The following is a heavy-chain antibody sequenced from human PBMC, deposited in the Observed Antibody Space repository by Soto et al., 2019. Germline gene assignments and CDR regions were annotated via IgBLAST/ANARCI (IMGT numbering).Heavy chain of an antibody. J-gene: IGHJ4*02. Sequence: SETLSLTCSVSGASIYNGGYFWSWIRQSPGKGLEWIGHIHNSGSPYNNPSLKSRVTISADTSMNQFSLALTSVTAADTAVYYCARGPPHHYWGQGTLVTVSS. CDR1: GASIYNGGYF. CDR3: ARGPPHHY. V-gene: IGHV4-30-4*01. CDR2: IHNSGSP.